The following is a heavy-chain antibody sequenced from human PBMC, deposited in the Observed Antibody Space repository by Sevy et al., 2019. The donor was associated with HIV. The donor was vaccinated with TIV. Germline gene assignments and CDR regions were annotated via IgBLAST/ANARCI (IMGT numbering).Heavy chain of an antibody. CDR1: GFTFSGYA. CDR2: INGKGRST. V-gene: IGHV3-23*01. CDR3: AKTINSGGGVVPAANYYFYGLDV. J-gene: IGHJ6*02. Sequence: GGSLRLSCAASGFTFSGYAMNWVRQAPGKGLEWVSAINGKGRSTHYADSVEGRFTISRDNSKNTLYLQMNSLRAEDTAVYYCAKTINSGGGVVPAANYYFYGLDVWDQGTTVTVSS. D-gene: IGHD2-2*01.